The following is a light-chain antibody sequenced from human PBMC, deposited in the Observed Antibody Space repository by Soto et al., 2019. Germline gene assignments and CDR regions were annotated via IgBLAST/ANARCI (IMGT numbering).Light chain of an antibody. V-gene: IGKV3-15*01. Sequence: EIGMTQSPATLSVSPGDRATLSCRASQSVNTNLAWYQQKPGQAPRLLIYGASTRATGIPASLSGSGSGTEFTLTISSLQSEDFAVYYCKQYNNWPRTFGQGTKVEIK. CDR2: GAS. CDR1: QSVNTN. J-gene: IGKJ1*01. CDR3: KQYNNWPRT.